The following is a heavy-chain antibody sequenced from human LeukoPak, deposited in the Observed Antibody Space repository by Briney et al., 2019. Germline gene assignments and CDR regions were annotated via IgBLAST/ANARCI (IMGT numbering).Heavy chain of an antibody. D-gene: IGHD4-17*01. J-gene: IGHJ3*02. CDR3: AKGTTVTTSDAFDI. Sequence: GGSLRLSCAASGFTFSSYSMNWVRQAPGKGLEWVSAISGSGGSTYYADSVKGRFTISRDNSKNTLYLQMNSLRAEGTAVYYCAKGTTVTTSDAFDIWGQGTMVTVSS. V-gene: IGHV3-23*01. CDR2: ISGSGGST. CDR1: GFTFSSYS.